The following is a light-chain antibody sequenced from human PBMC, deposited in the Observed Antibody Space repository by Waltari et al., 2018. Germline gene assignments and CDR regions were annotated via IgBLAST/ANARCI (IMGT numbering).Light chain of an antibody. V-gene: IGLV6-57*04. Sequence: NFMLTQPHSASESPGKTRTLSCTRSSGSIASNYVQTYQQRPSRATITVIYEDNERPSGVPDRFSGSIDSSSNSASLTISGLKTEDEADYYCQSYNSSNVIFGGGTKLTVL. CDR1: SGSIASNY. CDR2: EDN. J-gene: IGLJ2*01. CDR3: QSYNSSNVI.